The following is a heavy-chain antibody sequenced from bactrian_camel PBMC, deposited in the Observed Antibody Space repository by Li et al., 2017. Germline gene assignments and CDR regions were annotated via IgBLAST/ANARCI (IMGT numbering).Heavy chain of an antibody. CDR2: IFSDGGNT. CDR3: AADARACTIASACGDKCFNY. CDR1: GFTFSSYY. V-gene: IGHV3-2*01. D-gene: IGHD4*01. Sequence: HVQLVESGGDSVQPGGSLRLSCAASGFTFSSYYMTWVRQAPGKGLEWVSSIFSDGGNTYYADSVKGRFTIFKDNAKNTLYLQMNSLKPEDTAMYYCAADARACTIASACGDKCFNYWGQGTQVTVS. J-gene: IGHJ4*01.